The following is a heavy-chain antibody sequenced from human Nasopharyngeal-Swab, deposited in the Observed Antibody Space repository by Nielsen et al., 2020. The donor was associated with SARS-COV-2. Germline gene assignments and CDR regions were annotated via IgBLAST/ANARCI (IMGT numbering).Heavy chain of an antibody. Sequence: GESLKISCAASGFTFSSYTMSWVRQAPGKGLERVSGITGSGFSTYYADSVKGRFTISRDNSKNSLFLQMSSLRDEDTAVYYCAKGGTGEKFDIWGQGTLVTVSS. CDR2: ITGSGFST. CDR1: GFTFSSYT. V-gene: IGHV3-23*01. CDR3: AKGGTGEKFDI. D-gene: IGHD7-27*01. J-gene: IGHJ4*02.